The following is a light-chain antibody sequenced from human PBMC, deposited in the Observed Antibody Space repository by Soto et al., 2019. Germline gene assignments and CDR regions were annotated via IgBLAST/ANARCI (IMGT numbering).Light chain of an antibody. CDR3: QQYDNWPWT. V-gene: IGKV3-15*01. J-gene: IGKJ1*01. CDR1: QSVGSY. CDR2: GAS. Sequence: EIVLIQSPATLSLSPGERATLSCRASQSVGSYLAWYQQKPGQAPRLLIYGASRRATGFPARFSGSGSGTDFTLTISSLQSEDFAVYYCQQYDNWPWTFGQGTKVDIK.